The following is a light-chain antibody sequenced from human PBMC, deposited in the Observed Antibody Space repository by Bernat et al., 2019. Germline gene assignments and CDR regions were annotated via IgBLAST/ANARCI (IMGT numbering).Light chain of an antibody. CDR2: DVS. Sequence: QSALTQPRSVSGSPGQSVTISCTGTSSDVGGYNYVSWYQQHPGKAPKLMIYDVSKRPSGVANRFSGSKSGNTASLTISGLQAEDEADYYSCSYAGIYTWVFGGGTRLTVL. J-gene: IGLJ3*02. CDR3: CSYAGIYTWV. V-gene: IGLV2-11*01. CDR1: SSDVGGYNY.